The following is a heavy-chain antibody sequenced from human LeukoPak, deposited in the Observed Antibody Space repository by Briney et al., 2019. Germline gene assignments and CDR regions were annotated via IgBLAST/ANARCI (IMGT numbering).Heavy chain of an antibody. J-gene: IGHJ3*02. V-gene: IGHV1-24*01. D-gene: IGHD3/OR15-3a*01. CDR1: GYTLTELS. CDR2: FDPGDGET. CDR3: ATCSRDCSAFDI. Sequence: ASVKVSCKVSGYTLTELSMHWVRQAPGKGLEWMGGFDPGDGETIYAQKFQGRVTMTEDTSTDTAYMELSSLRSEDTAVYYCATCSRDCSAFDIWGQGTMVTVSS.